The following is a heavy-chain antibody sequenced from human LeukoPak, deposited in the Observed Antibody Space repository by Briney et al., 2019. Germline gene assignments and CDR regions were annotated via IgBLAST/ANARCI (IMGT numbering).Heavy chain of an antibody. J-gene: IGHJ3*02. CDR3: ARLVSYDSSGYYWSGAFDI. Sequence: GESLKISCKGSGYSFTSYWIGWVRQMPGKGLEWMGIIYPGDSDTRYSPSFQGQVTISADKSISTAYLQWSSLKAPDTAMYYCARLVSYDSSGYYWSGAFDIWGQGTMVTVSS. CDR1: GYSFTSYW. CDR2: IYPGDSDT. D-gene: IGHD3-22*01. V-gene: IGHV5-51*01.